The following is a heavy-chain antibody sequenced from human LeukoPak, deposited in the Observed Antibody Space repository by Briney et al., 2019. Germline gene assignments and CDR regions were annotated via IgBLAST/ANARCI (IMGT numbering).Heavy chain of an antibody. Sequence: ASVKVSCKASGYTFTSYYMHWVRQAPGQGLEWMGIINPSGGSTSYAQKFQGRVTMTTDTSTSTAYMELRSLRSDDTAVYYCARTILGYCSGGSCYEAFDIWGQGTMVTVSS. CDR1: GYTFTSYY. J-gene: IGHJ3*02. CDR3: ARTILGYCSGGSCYEAFDI. CDR2: INPSGGST. V-gene: IGHV1-46*01. D-gene: IGHD2-15*01.